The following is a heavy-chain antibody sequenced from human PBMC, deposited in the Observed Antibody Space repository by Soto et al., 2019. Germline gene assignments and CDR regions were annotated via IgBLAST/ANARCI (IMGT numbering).Heavy chain of an antibody. J-gene: IGHJ6*02. D-gene: IGHD6-19*01. V-gene: IGHV1-69*01. CDR3: ARVGWESSGWAPSGLDV. CDR2: VIPIFGPT. CDR1: GGTFSAYA. Sequence: QVQLVQSGAEVKKPGSSVKVSCEASGGTFSAYAVNWERQAPGQGLEWMGGVIPIFGPTNYAQQFQGRVTMTADESSRTAYMELSGLRSEDTAVYYCARVGWESSGWAPSGLDVWGQGTTVTVSS.